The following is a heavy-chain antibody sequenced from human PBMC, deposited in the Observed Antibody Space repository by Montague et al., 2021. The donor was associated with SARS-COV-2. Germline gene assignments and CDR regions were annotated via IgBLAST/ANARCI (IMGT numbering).Heavy chain of an antibody. D-gene: IGHD5-18*01. CDR2: VYYTGST. CDR3: ARDRYGHFDY. Sequence: TLSLTCSVSGDPISRAGYFWTWIRHRPTEGLEWIGYVYYTGSTDYNPSLKSRVSMSIDTSRNQFSLKMSSVTAADTAVYYCARDRYGHFDYWGQGTLVTVSS. CDR1: GDPISRAGYF. J-gene: IGHJ4*02. V-gene: IGHV4-31*03.